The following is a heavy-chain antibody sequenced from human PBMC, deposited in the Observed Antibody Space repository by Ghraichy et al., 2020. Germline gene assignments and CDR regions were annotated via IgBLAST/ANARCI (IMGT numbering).Heavy chain of an antibody. D-gene: IGHD3-10*01. CDR1: GDNVSNNVAA. CDR2: TYYRSRWYN. Sequence: SQTLSLTCAISGDNVSNNVAAWTWIRQSPSRGLEWLGRTYYRSRWYNDYAVSVKSRITINPDTSKNQFSLQLNSVTPEDTAVYYCAREGSALDYWGQGTLVTVSS. CDR3: AREGSALDY. J-gene: IGHJ4*02. V-gene: IGHV6-1*01.